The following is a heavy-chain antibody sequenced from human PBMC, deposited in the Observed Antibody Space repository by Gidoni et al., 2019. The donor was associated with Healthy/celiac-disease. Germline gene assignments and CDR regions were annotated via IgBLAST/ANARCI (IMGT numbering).Heavy chain of an antibody. CDR2: IYHRGST. CDR3: ARGPSRGYDILTGYYNSGWFDP. Sequence: QVQLQESGPGLVKPSGTLSLPCAVSGGSISSSNWWSRVRQPPGKGLEWIGEIYHRGSTNYNPSLKSRVTISVDKSKNQFSLKLSSVTAADTAVYYCARGPSRGYDILTGYYNSGWFDPWGQGTLVTVSS. D-gene: IGHD3-9*01. V-gene: IGHV4-4*02. CDR1: GGSISSSNW. J-gene: IGHJ5*02.